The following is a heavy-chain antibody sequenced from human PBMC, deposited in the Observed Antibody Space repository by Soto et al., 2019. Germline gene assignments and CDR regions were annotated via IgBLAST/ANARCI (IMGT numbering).Heavy chain of an antibody. CDR1: GYTFTRYG. D-gene: IGHD1-26*01. CDR2: ISAYNGNT. V-gene: IGHV1-18*04. Sequence: ASVKVSCKASGYTFTRYGISWVRQAPGQGLEWMGWISAYNGNTNYAQKLQGRVTMTTDTSTSTAYMELTSLRDDDSAVYYCAGEKVGTTGIDFWGQGTLVTVSS. J-gene: IGHJ4*02. CDR3: AGEKVGTTGIDF.